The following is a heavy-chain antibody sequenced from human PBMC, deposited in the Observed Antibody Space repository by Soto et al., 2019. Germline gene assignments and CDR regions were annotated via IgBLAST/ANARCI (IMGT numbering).Heavy chain of an antibody. CDR3: ARDSGDYGDYGRVVSNFDY. J-gene: IGHJ4*02. Sequence: ASVKVSCKASGYTFTSYYMHWVRQAPGQGLEWMGIINPSGGSTSYAQKFQGRVTMTRDTSTSTVYMELSSLRSEDTAVYYCARDSGDYGDYGRVVSNFDYWGQGTLVTVS. CDR1: GYTFTSYY. CDR2: INPSGGST. V-gene: IGHV1-46*01. D-gene: IGHD4-17*01.